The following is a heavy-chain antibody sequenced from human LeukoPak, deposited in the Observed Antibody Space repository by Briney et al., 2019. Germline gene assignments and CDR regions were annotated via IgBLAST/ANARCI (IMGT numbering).Heavy chain of an antibody. J-gene: IGHJ5*02. CDR2: IYNSGTT. CDR3: ARSVTGANNWFDP. Sequence: PSETLSLTCTVSGGSLSPYYWSWIRQPPGKGLEWVGIIYNSGTTYYNPSLTSRVTISIDTSKNQFSLKLTSVTAADTAVYYCARSVTGANNWFDPWGQGTLVTVSS. V-gene: IGHV4-4*09. D-gene: IGHD1-20*01. CDR1: GGSLSPYY.